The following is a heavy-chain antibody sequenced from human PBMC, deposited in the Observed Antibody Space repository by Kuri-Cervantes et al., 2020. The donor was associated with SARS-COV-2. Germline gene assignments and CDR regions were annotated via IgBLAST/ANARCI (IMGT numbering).Heavy chain of an antibody. CDR2: ISASGGST. CDR1: GFTFSSYA. J-gene: IGHJ6*02. Sequence: GGSLRLSCAASGFTFSSYAMSWVRQAPGKGLEWVSSISASGGSTYYADSVTGRFTISRDSPKNTLNLQMNSLRAEDTAVYYCAKGRDTAKYGMDVWGQGTTVTVSS. V-gene: IGHV3-23*01. CDR3: AKGRDTAKYGMDV. D-gene: IGHD5-18*01.